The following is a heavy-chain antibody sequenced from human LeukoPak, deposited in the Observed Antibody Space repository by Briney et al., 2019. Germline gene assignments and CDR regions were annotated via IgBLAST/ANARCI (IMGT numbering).Heavy chain of an antibody. CDR2: INPSGGST. V-gene: IGHV1-46*01. D-gene: IGHD4-17*01. Sequence: ASVTVSCTASGYTFTSYYMHWVRQAPGQGLEWMGIINPSGGSTSYAQKFQGRVTMTRDTSTSTVYMGLSSLRSEDTAVYYCARTPRPGGVTTADFDYWGQGTLVTVSS. J-gene: IGHJ4*02. CDR3: ARTPRPGGVTTADFDY. CDR1: GYTFTSYY.